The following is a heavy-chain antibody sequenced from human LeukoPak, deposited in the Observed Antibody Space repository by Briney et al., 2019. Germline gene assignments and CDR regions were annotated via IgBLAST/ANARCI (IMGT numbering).Heavy chain of an antibody. V-gene: IGHV3-21*01. D-gene: IGHD1-14*01. CDR1: RFTFSSYS. Sequence: GGTLRLSCAASRFTFSSYSMNWVRQAPGKGLEWVSSISSSSSYIYYADSVKGRFTISRDNAKNSLYLQMNSQRAEDTAVYYCAKDNRRYYDYYYYMDVWGKGTTVTISS. J-gene: IGHJ6*03. CDR2: ISSSSSYI. CDR3: AKDNRRYYDYYYYMDV.